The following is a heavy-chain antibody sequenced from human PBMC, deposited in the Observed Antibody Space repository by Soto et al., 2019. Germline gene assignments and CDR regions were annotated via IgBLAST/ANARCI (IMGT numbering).Heavy chain of an antibody. CDR3: AVSPIKDYYYYGMDV. V-gene: IGHV5-10-1*01. CDR2: IDPSDSYT. J-gene: IGHJ6*02. Sequence: GESLKISCKGSGYSFTSYWISWVRQMPGKGLEWIVRIDPSDSYTNYSPSFQGHVTISADKSISTAYLQWSSLKDSDTAMYYCAVSPIKDYYYYGMDVWGQGTTVTVYS. D-gene: IGHD5-12*01. CDR1: GYSFTSYW.